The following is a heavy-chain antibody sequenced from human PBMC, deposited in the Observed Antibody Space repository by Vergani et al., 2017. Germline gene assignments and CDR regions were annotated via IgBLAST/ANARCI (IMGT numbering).Heavy chain of an antibody. D-gene: IGHD2-15*01. CDR1: GYTFTSYA. J-gene: IGHJ5*02. V-gene: IGHV1-3*01. CDR2: INAGNGNT. Sequence: QVQLVQSGAEVKKPGASVKVSCKASGYTFTSYAMHWVRQAPGQRLEWMGWINAGNGNTKYSQKFQGRVTITRDTSASTAYMELSSLRSEDTAGYYCARDRNDCSVGSCYSHRWFDPWGQGTLVTVSS. CDR3: ARDRNDCSVGSCYSHRWFDP.